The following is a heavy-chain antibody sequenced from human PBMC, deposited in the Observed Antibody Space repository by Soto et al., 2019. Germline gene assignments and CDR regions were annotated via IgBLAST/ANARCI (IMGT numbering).Heavy chain of an antibody. V-gene: IGHV3-48*02. J-gene: IGHJ5*02. D-gene: IGHD1-26*01. CDR2: ISRSSSTI. Sequence: EVQLVESGGGLVQPGGSLRLSCAASGFTFSDYSMNWVRQAPGKGVEWVSYISRSSSTIYYADSVKGRFTISRDNAKNSLYLQMNSLRDEDTAVYYCARKVGATVNWFDPWGQGTLVTVSS. CDR3: ARKVGATVNWFDP. CDR1: GFTFSDYS.